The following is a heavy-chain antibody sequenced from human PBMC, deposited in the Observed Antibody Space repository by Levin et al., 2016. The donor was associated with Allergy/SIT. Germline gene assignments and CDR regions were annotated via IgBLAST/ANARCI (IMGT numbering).Heavy chain of an antibody. D-gene: IGHD3-10*01. CDR3: AKDKYGSGSGQFDP. Sequence: GGSLRLSCAASGFTFDDYAMHWVRQAPGKGLEWVSLISGDGGSTYYADSVKGRFTISRDNSKNSLYLQMNSLRTEDTALYYCAKDKYGSGSGQFDPWGQGTLVTVSS. J-gene: IGHJ5*02. CDR2: ISGDGGST. CDR1: GFTFDDYA. V-gene: IGHV3-43*02.